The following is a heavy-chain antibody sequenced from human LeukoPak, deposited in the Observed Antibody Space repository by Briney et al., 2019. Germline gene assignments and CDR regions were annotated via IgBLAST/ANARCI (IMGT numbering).Heavy chain of an antibody. CDR3: AEWGYASMRAFDI. J-gene: IGHJ3*02. D-gene: IGHD2-15*01. CDR2: IYHSGST. Sequence: PSQTLSLTCTGSGGSISSGGYYWSWIRQPPGKGLEWIGYIYHSGSTYYNPSLKSRVTISVDRSKNQFSLKLSSVTAADTAVYYCAEWGYASMRAFDIWGQGTMVTVSS. V-gene: IGHV4-30-2*01. CDR1: GGSISSGGYY.